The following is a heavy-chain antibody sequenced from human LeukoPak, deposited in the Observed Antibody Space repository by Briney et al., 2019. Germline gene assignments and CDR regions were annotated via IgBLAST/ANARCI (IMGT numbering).Heavy chain of an antibody. Sequence: SVKVSCKASGGTFSSYAISWVRQAPGQGLEWMGGIIPIFGTANYAQKFQGRVTITADGSTSTAYMELSSLRSEDTAVYYCARDHEGPQGGANSFDYWGQGTLVTVSA. J-gene: IGHJ4*02. V-gene: IGHV1-69*13. CDR3: ARDHEGPQGGANSFDY. CDR2: IIPIFGTA. CDR1: GGTFSSYA. D-gene: IGHD2-15*01.